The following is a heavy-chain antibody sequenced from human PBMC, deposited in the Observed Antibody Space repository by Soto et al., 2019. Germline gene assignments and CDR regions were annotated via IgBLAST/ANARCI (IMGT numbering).Heavy chain of an antibody. Sequence: ASVKVSCKASGYTFTSYGISWVRQAPGQGLEWMGWISAYNGNTNYAQKLQGRVTITTDTSTSTAYMELNSLRSDDTAVYYCAARGGRDYYMDVWGKGTTVTVSS. CDR1: GYTFTSYG. V-gene: IGHV1-18*01. CDR3: AARGGRDYYMDV. J-gene: IGHJ6*03. CDR2: ISAYNGNT. D-gene: IGHD2-15*01.